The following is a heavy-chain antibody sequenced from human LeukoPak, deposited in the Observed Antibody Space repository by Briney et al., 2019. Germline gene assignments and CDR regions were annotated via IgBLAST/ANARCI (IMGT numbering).Heavy chain of an antibody. Sequence: GRSLRLSCAASGFTFSSYWMSWVRQAPGKGLEWVANIKQDGSEKYYVDSVKGRFTISRDNAKNSLYLQMNSLRAEDTAVYYCAKGYSYGRFDYWGQGTLVTVSS. V-gene: IGHV3-7*03. D-gene: IGHD5-18*01. CDR3: AKGYSYGRFDY. CDR1: GFTFSSYW. J-gene: IGHJ4*02. CDR2: IKQDGSEK.